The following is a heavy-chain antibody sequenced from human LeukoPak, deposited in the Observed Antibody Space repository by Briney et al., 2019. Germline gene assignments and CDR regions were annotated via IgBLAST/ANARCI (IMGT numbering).Heavy chain of an antibody. V-gene: IGHV3-23*01. CDR1: GFAFSSYA. D-gene: IGHD5-24*01. J-gene: IGHJ4*02. CDR2: ISGSGVST. CDR3: AKRGDGYNTYYFDY. Sequence: GGSLRLSCVASGFAFSSYAMNWVRQAPGKGLEWVSGISGSGVSTYYADSVKGRFTISRDNSKNTLYLQMNSLRAEDTAVYYCAKRGDGYNTYYFDYWGQGTLVTVSS.